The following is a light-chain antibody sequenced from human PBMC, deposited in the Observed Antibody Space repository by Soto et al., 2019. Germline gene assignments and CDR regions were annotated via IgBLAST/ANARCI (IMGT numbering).Light chain of an antibody. J-gene: IGKJ1*01. CDR3: QQYGSSPQT. CDR2: GAS. Sequence: EIVLTQSPVTLSLSPGQRATLSCRASQSVNSSYLAWFQQKPGQAPRLLIYGASTRATGIPDRFSGSGAGTDFTLTISILEPEDFAVYYCQQYGSSPQTFGQGTKVDIK. CDR1: QSVNSSY. V-gene: IGKV3-20*01.